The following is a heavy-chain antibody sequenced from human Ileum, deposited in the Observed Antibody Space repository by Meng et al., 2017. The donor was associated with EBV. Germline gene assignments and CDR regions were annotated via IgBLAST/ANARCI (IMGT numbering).Heavy chain of an antibody. CDR2: INTDNGET. Sequence: QVQLLQFGAEVKKPWAPVKLSCKASGSTFTRYPIHWVRQAPGQRPEWMGWINTDNGETEFSQKFQGRVTITRDTSATTAYMELISLRSEDTAVYYCASRPGFNIGPFDFWGQGTLVTVSS. CDR1: GSTFTRYP. V-gene: IGHV1-3*04. D-gene: IGHD3/OR15-3a*01. J-gene: IGHJ4*02. CDR3: ASRPGFNIGPFDF.